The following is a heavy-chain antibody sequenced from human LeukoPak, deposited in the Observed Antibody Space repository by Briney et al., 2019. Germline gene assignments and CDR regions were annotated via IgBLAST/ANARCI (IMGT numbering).Heavy chain of an antibody. CDR3: ARVFYCSSTSCQMSYYYYGMDV. J-gene: IGHJ6*02. V-gene: IGHV3-21*01. Sequence: GGSLRLSCAASGFTFSSDSMNWVRQAPGKGLEWVSSISSSSSYIYYADSVKGRFTISRDNAKNSLYLQMNSLRAEDTAVYYCARVFYCSSTSCQMSYYYYGMDVWGQGTTVTVSS. CDR1: GFTFSSDS. CDR2: ISSSSSYI. D-gene: IGHD2-2*01.